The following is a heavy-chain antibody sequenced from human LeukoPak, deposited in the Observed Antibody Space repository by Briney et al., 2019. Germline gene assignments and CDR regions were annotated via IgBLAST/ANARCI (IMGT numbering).Heavy chain of an antibody. V-gene: IGHV3-48*03. Sequence: PGGSLRLSCAASGFTFSSYEMNWVRQAPGKGLEWVSYISSSGSTIYYADSVKGRFTISRDNAKNSLYLQMNSLRAEDTAVYYCARGELLWFGESSFDYWGQGTLVTVSS. CDR3: ARGELLWFGESSFDY. CDR1: GFTFSSYE. J-gene: IGHJ4*02. CDR2: ISSSGSTI. D-gene: IGHD3-10*01.